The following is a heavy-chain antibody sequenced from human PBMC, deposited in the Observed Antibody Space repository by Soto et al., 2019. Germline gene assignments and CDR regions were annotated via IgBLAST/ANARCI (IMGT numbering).Heavy chain of an antibody. Sequence: GASLKISCKGVGYKFGSAWIGWVRQMPGKGLEWMGIIKPGTSDIRYSPSCRGHVTISADEAVSTAYLQWSSLKASDTAMYYCARQLSHICDSWGQGTLVTAPQ. CDR3: ARQLSHICDS. D-gene: IGHD3-3*02. J-gene: IGHJ4*02. V-gene: IGHV5-51*01. CDR1: GYKFGSAW. CDR2: IKPGTSDI.